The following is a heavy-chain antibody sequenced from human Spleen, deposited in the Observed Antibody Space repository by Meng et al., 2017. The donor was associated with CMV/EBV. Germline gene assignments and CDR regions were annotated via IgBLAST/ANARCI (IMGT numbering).Heavy chain of an antibody. CDR2: ISAYNGNT. CDR3: ARDLIFGVVMTRFDP. J-gene: IGHJ5*02. V-gene: IGHV1-18*01. D-gene: IGHD3-3*01. CDR1: GYTFTSYG. Sequence: ASVKVSCKASGYTFTSYGISWVRQAPGQGLEWMGWISAYNGNTNYAQKLQGRVTMTTDTSTSTAYMELRSLRSDDTAVYYCARDLIFGVVMTRFDPWCQGTLVTVSS.